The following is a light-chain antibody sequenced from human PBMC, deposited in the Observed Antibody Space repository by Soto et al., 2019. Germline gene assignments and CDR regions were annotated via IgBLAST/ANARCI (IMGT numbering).Light chain of an antibody. CDR1: QSISSW. Sequence: DIQMTQSPSTLSASVGDRVTITCRASQSISSWFAWYQQKPGKAPKLLIYDASSLESGVPSRFSGSGSGTEFTLTISSLQPDDFATYYCQKYNSYSWAFGKGTKVEIK. J-gene: IGKJ1*01. CDR2: DAS. V-gene: IGKV1-5*01. CDR3: QKYNSYSWA.